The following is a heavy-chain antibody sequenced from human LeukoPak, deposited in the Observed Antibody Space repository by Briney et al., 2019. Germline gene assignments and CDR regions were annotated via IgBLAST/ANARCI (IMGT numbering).Heavy chain of an antibody. V-gene: IGHV1-46*01. J-gene: IGHJ6*02. Sequence: ASVKVSCKASGYTFTSYHIHWVRQAPGQGLEWMGIINPSGGSTNYAQILQGRVTMTRDTSTSTVYMELTSLRAEDTALYYCAKDLHYYVAMDVWGQGTAVTVSS. CDR3: AKDLHYYVAMDV. CDR2: INPSGGST. D-gene: IGHD3-10*02. CDR1: GYTFTSYH.